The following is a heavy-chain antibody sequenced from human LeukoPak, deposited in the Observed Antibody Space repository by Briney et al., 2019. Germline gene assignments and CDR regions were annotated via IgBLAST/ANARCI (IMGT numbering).Heavy chain of an antibody. J-gene: IGHJ3*02. D-gene: IGHD6-19*01. CDR2: IKQDGSEK. Sequence: GGSLRLSCAASGFTFSNAWMSWVRQAPGKGLEWVANIKQDGSEKYYVDSVKGRFTISRDNAKNSLYLQMNSLRAEDTAVYYCARGYSSGWYDAFDIWGQGTMVTVSS. CDR1: GFTFSNAW. CDR3: ARGYSSGWYDAFDI. V-gene: IGHV3-7*01.